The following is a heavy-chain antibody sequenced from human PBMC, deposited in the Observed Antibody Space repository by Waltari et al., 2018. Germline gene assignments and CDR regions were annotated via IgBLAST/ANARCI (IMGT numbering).Heavy chain of an antibody. J-gene: IGHJ4*02. V-gene: IGHV3-53*01. Sequence: EVQLVESGGGLIQPGGSLRLSCAASGFTVSSNYMSWVRQAPGKGPGWVSVIYSGGSTYSADSVKGRFTISRDNSKNTLYLQMNSLRAEDTAVYYCARFSYGDYGLDYWGQGTLVTVSS. CDR2: IYSGGST. D-gene: IGHD4-17*01. CDR1: GFTVSSNY. CDR3: ARFSYGDYGLDY.